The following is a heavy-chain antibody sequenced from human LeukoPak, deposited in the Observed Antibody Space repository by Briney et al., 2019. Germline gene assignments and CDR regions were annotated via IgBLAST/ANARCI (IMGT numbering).Heavy chain of an antibody. CDR2: IYYSGST. CDR1: GGSISSHY. V-gene: IGHV4-59*11. Sequence: SETLSLTCTVSGGSISSHYWSWIRHPPGKGLEWIGYIYYSGSTNYNPSLKSRVTISVDTSKNQFSLKLSSVTAADTAVYYCSRGTMMVGPWGQGTLVTVSS. D-gene: IGHD3-22*01. J-gene: IGHJ5*02. CDR3: SRGTMMVGP.